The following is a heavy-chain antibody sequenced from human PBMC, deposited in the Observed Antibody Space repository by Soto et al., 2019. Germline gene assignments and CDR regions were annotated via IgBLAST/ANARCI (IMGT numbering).Heavy chain of an antibody. J-gene: IGHJ3*02. CDR1: GGSISSGDYY. CDR2: IYYSGST. CDR3: ARDLGYNWNQGSRLVAFDI. V-gene: IGHV4-30-4*01. Sequence: QVQLQESGPGLVKPSQTLSLTCTVSGGSISSGDYYWSWIRQPPGKVLEWIGYIYYSGSTYYNPSLKSRVTISVDTSKDQFSLKLSSVTAADTAVYYCARDLGYNWNQGSRLVAFDIWGQGTMVTVSS. D-gene: IGHD1-20*01.